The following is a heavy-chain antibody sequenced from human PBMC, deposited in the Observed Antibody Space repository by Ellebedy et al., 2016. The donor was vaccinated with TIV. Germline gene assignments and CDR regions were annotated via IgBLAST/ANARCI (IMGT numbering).Heavy chain of an antibody. V-gene: IGHV3-11*01. CDR3: AKDVDRASKEY. CDR2: FSGSARTI. J-gene: IGHJ4*02. D-gene: IGHD3-22*01. Sequence: GESLKISCAASGFIFSDYYMTWVRQAPGKGLEWVSYFSGSARTIYYADSVKGRFTISRDNAKNSLYLQMNSLRAEDTALYYCAKDVDRASKEYWGQGTLVTVSS. CDR1: GFIFSDYY.